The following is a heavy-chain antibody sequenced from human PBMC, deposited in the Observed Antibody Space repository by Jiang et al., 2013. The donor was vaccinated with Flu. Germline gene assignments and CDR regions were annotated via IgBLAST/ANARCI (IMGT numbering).Heavy chain of an antibody. CDR3: ADSSGYYTYYYYGMDV. Sequence: IPIFGTANYAQKFQGRVTITADESTSTAYMELSSLRSEDTAVYYCADSSGYYTYYYYGMDVWGQGTTVTVSS. D-gene: IGHD3-22*01. CDR2: IPIFGTA. J-gene: IGHJ6*02. V-gene: IGHV1-69*01.